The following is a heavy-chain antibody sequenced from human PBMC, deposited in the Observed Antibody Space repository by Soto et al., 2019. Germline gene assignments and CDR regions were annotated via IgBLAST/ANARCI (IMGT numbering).Heavy chain of an antibody. CDR3: VRAHPLGFSNWSPP. V-gene: IGHV1-2*02. CDR1: GRSFSASG. J-gene: IGHJ5*02. CDR2: INPHSGAT. Sequence: ASVNVCCKASGRSFSASGRHWWRQSPLQVLVWLGCINPHSGATNYAQKFLGRVTMSADTSASTAYMDLARLNSDDTAVYYCVRAHPLGFSNWSPPWGRGTLVTVSS. D-gene: IGHD3-10*01.